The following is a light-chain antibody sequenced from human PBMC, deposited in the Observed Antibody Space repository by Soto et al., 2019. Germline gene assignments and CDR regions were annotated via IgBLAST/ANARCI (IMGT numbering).Light chain of an antibody. CDR2: AVS. V-gene: IGLV2-14*03. Sequence: QSLLTHSASLSGSPGQSITISCSGTSSDIGSYDHVAWYQQFPGKSPKLIIYAVSDRPSGVSDRFSGSKSGISASLTISGLQTEDEADYYCISYTDRQSYLFGTGTKVTVL. CDR3: ISYTDRQSYL. CDR1: SSDIGSYDH. J-gene: IGLJ1*01.